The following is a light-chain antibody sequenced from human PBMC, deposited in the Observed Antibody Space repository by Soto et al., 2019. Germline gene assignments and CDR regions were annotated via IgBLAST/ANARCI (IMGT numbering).Light chain of an antibody. CDR3: QQRSNWPRYT. CDR2: DAS. J-gene: IGKJ4*01. V-gene: IGKV3-11*01. CDR1: QSVSSY. Sequence: EIVLTQSPATLSLSPGERATLSCRASQSVSSYLAWYQQKPGQAPRLLIYDASNRATGIPARFSGSRSGTDFTLTISSLEPEDFAVYYCQQRSNWPRYTFGGGTKVE.